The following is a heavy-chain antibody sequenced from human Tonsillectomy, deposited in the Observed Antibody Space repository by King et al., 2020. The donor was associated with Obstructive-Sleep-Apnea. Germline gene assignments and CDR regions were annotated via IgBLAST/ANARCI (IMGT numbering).Heavy chain of an antibody. Sequence: VQLQESGPGLVKPSETLSLTCTVSGGSISSYYWSWIRQPPGKGLEWIGCIYYSGSTNYNPSLKSRVTISLDTSKNQVSLKLSSVTAADTAVYYCARGEDTAMVLPGGYYYGMDVWGQGTTVTVSS. CDR1: GGSISSYY. J-gene: IGHJ6*02. CDR2: IYYSGST. D-gene: IGHD5-18*01. V-gene: IGHV4-59*01. CDR3: ARGEDTAMVLPGGYYYGMDV.